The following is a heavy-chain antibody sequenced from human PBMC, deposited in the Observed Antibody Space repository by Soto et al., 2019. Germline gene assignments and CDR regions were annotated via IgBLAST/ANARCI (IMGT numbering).Heavy chain of an antibody. J-gene: IGHJ5*02. Sequence: PSETLSLTCTVSGGSISSYYWSWIRQHPGKGLEWIGYIYYSGSTYYNPSLKSRVTISVDTSKNQFSLKLSSVTAADTAVYYCAREGEIVVVPAARENWFDPWGQGTLVTVSS. V-gene: IGHV4-59*06. CDR2: IYYSGST. CDR1: GGSISSYY. CDR3: AREGEIVVVPAARENWFDP. D-gene: IGHD2-2*01.